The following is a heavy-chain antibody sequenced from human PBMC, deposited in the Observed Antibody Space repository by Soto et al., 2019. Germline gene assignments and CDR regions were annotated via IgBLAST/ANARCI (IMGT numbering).Heavy chain of an antibody. Sequence: QITLKESGPTLVKPTQTLTLTCTFSGFSFSINGVAVGWIRQPPGQALEWLALIYWDDHQRYNPSLKNRLTITTDTSRNRVALTMTNMDPVDTATYYCAHKRDVSRGFKSWGQGTLVTVSS. CDR3: AHKRDVSRGFKS. J-gene: IGHJ5*01. V-gene: IGHV2-5*02. CDR2: IYWDDHQ. CDR1: GFSFSINGVA.